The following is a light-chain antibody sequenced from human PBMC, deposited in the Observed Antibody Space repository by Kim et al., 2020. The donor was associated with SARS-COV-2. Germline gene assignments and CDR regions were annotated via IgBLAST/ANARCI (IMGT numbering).Light chain of an antibody. CDR2: DNT. Sequence: RVTGAGSGGGSNIGAGYDGHWYQQFPGTAPKLLTYDNTNRPSGVPDRFSGSKSGTSASLAITGLQAEDEADYYCQSYDSSLSGSVFGGGTKVTVL. CDR1: GSNIGAGYD. J-gene: IGLJ3*02. V-gene: IGLV1-40*01. CDR3: QSYDSSLSGSV.